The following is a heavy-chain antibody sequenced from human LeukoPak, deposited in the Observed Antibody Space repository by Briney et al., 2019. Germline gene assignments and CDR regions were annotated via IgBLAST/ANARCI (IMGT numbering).Heavy chain of an antibody. V-gene: IGHV3-30-3*01. J-gene: IGHJ4*02. Sequence: PGGSLRLSCAASEFTFSSYAMHWVRQAPGKGLEWVAVISYDGSNKYYADSVKGRFTISRDNSKNTLYLQMNSLRAEDTAVYYCARGLLYDFWSGSEYYFDYWGQGTLVTVSS. CDR1: EFTFSSYA. CDR3: ARGLLYDFWSGSEYYFDY. CDR2: ISYDGSNK. D-gene: IGHD3-3*01.